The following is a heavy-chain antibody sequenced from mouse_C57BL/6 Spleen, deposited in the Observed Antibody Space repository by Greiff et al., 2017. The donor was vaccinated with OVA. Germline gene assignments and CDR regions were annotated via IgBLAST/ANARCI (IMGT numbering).Heavy chain of an antibody. V-gene: IGHV1-63*01. Sequence: VQLQQSGAELVRPGTSVKMSCKASGYTFTNYWIGWAKQRPGHGLEWIGDIYPGGGYTNYNEKFKGKATLTADKSSSTAYMQFSSLTSEDSAIYYGARSDYGYLYYFDYWGQGTTLTVSS. CDR1: GYTFTNYW. D-gene: IGHD2-2*01. CDR3: ARSDYGYLYYFDY. CDR2: IYPGGGYT. J-gene: IGHJ2*01.